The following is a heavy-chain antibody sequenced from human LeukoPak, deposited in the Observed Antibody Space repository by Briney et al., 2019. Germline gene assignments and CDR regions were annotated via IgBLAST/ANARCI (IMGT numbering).Heavy chain of an antibody. CDR1: GFTFNNYG. CDR2: ISFDGSDK. V-gene: IGHV3-30*18. CDR3: AKDASYGGNSAPFDY. J-gene: IGHJ4*02. Sequence: GGSLRLSCAGSGFTFNNYGIHWVRQAPGKGLEWVAVISFDGSDKYYADSVKGRFTISRDHSKNTLYLQMNSLRAKDMALYYCAKDASYGGNSAPFDYWGRGTLVTVSS. D-gene: IGHD4-23*01.